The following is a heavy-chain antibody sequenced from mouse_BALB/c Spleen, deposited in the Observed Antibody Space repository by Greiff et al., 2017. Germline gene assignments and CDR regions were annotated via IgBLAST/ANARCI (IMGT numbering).Heavy chain of an antibody. CDR1: GFTFTDYY. CDR3: ARAPITTVVATPYWYFDV. CDR2: IRNKANGYTT. Sequence: EVNVVESGGGLVQPGGSLRLSCATSGFTFTDYYMSWVRQPPGKALEWLGFIRNKANGYTTEYSASVKGRFTISRDNSQSILYLQMNTLRAEDSATDYCARAPITTVVATPYWYFDVWGAGTTVTVSS. J-gene: IGHJ1*01. D-gene: IGHD1-1*01. V-gene: IGHV7-3*02.